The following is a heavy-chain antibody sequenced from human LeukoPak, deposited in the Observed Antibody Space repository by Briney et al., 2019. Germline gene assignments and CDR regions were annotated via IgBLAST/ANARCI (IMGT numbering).Heavy chain of an antibody. CDR1: GYTFTGYY. CDR3: ARESGPYYDILTGCYFSGFEGKNGQNWFDP. J-gene: IGHJ5*02. V-gene: IGHV1-2*02. Sequence: ASVKVSCKASGYTFTGYYMHWVRQAPGQGLEWMGWINPNSGGTNHAQKFQGRVTMTRDTSISTAYMELSRLRSDDTAVYYCARESGPYYDILTGCYFSGFEGKNGQNWFDPWGQGTLVTVSS. D-gene: IGHD3-9*01. CDR2: INPNSGGT.